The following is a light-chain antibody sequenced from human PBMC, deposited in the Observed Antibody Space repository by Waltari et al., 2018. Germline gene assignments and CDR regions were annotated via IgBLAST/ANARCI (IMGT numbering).Light chain of an antibody. CDR1: SSNIGAAYY. Sequence: QSVLTQPPSLSGAPGQRVTISCTGSSSNIGAAYYVHWYQQLPGTAPKLLIYGNSDRPSGFPDRFSGSKSGTSASLAITGLQAEDEADYYCQSYDSSLSAVIFGGGTKLTVL. J-gene: IGLJ2*01. CDR3: QSYDSSLSAVI. V-gene: IGLV1-40*01. CDR2: GNS.